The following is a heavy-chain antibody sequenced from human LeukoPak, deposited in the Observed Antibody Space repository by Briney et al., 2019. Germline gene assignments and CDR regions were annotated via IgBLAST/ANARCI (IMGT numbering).Heavy chain of an antibody. Sequence: KPSGTLSLTCTVSGGSISSGGYYWSWIRQHPGKGLEWIGYIYYSGSTYYNTSLKSRVTISVDTYKNQFSLKLGSVTAADTAVYYYARENRSHGVFDIWGQGTMVTVSS. V-gene: IGHV4-31*03. CDR1: GGSISSGGYY. J-gene: IGHJ3*02. CDR3: ARENRSHGVFDI. CDR2: IYYSGST.